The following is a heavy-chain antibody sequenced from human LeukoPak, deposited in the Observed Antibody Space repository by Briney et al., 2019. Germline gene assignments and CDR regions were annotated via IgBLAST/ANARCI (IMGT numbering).Heavy chain of an antibody. V-gene: IGHV3-53*01. J-gene: IGHJ4*02. CDR2: IYSGGST. Sequence: GGSLRLSCAASGFTVSSNYMSWVRQAPGKGLEWVSVIYSGGSTYYADSVKGRFTISRDNSKNTLYLQMNSLRAEDTAVYYCARDHGGATGYFGYWGQGTLVTVSS. CDR3: ARDHGGATGYFGY. CDR1: GFTVSSNY. D-gene: IGHD1-26*01.